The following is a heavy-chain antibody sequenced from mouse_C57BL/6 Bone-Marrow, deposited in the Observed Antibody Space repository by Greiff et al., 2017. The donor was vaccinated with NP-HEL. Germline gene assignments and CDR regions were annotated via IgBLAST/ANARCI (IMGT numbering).Heavy chain of an antibody. D-gene: IGHD1-1*01. J-gene: IGHJ4*01. CDR2: INYDGSST. CDR1: GFTFSDYY. V-gene: IGHV5-16*01. CDR3: ARERFYAMDY. Sequence: EVQLVESEGGLVQPGSSMKLSCTASGFTFSDYYMAWVRQVPEKGLEWVANINYDGSSTYYLDSLKSRFIISRDNAKNILYLQMSSPKSEDTATYYCARERFYAMDYWGQGTSVTVSS.